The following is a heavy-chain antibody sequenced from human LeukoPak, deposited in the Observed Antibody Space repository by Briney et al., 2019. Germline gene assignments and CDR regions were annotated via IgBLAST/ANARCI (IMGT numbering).Heavy chain of an antibody. CDR3: AKRCDYDCIGPLRYFDY. V-gene: IGHV3-30*18. CDR2: ISYDGSNN. D-gene: IGHD3-22*01. Sequence: GRSVRLSCAASGFTFSRYGMHWVRQAPGKGLEWVAVISYDGSNNYYADSVKGRFTISRDNSKNMLHLQMYRLRAEDPAVYYGAKRCDYDCIGPLRYFDYWGQGTLVTVSS. J-gene: IGHJ4*02. CDR1: GFTFSRYG.